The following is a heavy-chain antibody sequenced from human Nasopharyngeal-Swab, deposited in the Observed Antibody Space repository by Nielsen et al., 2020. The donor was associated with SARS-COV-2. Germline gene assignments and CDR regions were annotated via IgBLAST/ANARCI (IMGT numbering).Heavy chain of an antibody. CDR2: IYYSGST. D-gene: IGHD3-22*01. CDR3: ARVGTYYYDSSGHLNYYYYYYMDV. V-gene: IGHV4-59*01. J-gene: IGHJ6*03. Sequence: RQAPGKGLEWIGYIYYSGSTNYNPSLKSRVTISVDTSKNQFSLKLSSVTAADTAVYYCARVGTYYYDSSGHLNYYYYYYMDVWGKGTTVTVPS.